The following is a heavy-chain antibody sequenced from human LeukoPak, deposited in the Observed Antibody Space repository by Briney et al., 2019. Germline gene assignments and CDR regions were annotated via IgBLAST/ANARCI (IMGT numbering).Heavy chain of an antibody. V-gene: IGHV4-34*01. CDR3: ARRTPYYYDSSGYLIDY. Sequence: SETLSLTCAVSDGSFSHYYWTWIRQPPGEGLEWIGEINHSGSTNFNPSLRSRVTISVDTSKNQFSLNLRSVTAADTALYYCARRTPYYYDSSGYLIDYWGQGTLVTVSS. CDR2: INHSGST. J-gene: IGHJ4*02. CDR1: DGSFSHYY. D-gene: IGHD3-22*01.